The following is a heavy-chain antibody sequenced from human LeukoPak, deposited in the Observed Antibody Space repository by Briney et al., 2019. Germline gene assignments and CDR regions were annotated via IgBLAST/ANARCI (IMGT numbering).Heavy chain of an antibody. Sequence: GGSLRLSCAASGFTFSSYAMSWVRQAPGKGLGWVSAISGSGGSTYYADSVKGRFTISRDNSKSTLYLQMNSLRAEDTAVYYCAKDQYYDSSGYLDYWGQGTLVTVSS. J-gene: IGHJ4*02. CDR3: AKDQYYDSSGYLDY. CDR2: ISGSGGST. V-gene: IGHV3-23*01. D-gene: IGHD3-22*01. CDR1: GFTFSSYA.